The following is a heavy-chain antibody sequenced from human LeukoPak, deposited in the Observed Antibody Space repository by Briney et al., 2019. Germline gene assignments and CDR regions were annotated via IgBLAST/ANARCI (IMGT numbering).Heavy chain of an antibody. CDR2: VYHGGGT. J-gene: IGHJ6*03. CDR3: AGCNNYYYYMDV. V-gene: IGHV4-59*01. CDR1: GGSISSYF. Sequence: SETLSLTCTVSGGSISSYFWTWIRQFPGKGLEWIGYVYHGGGTNYNPSLKSRVIISIDTSKNQFSLKLNSVTAADTAVYYCAGCNNYYYYMDVWGKGTTVTVSS. D-gene: IGHD4/OR15-4a*01.